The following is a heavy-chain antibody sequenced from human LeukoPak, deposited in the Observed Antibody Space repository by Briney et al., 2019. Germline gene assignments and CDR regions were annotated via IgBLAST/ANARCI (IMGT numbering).Heavy chain of an antibody. Sequence: ASVKVSCKASGYTFTSYGMSWVRQAPGQGLEWMGWINAYNGNTNYAQKLQGRVTMTTDTSRSKAYMELRSLRSDDPAVYYCARDRGASREAFDIWGQGTMVTVSS. CDR3: ARDRGASREAFDI. V-gene: IGHV1-18*01. J-gene: IGHJ3*02. CDR1: GYTFTSYG. D-gene: IGHD3-10*01. CDR2: INAYNGNT.